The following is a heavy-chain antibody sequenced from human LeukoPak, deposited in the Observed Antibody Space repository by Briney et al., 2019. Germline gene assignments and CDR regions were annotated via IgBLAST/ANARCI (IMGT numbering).Heavy chain of an antibody. CDR2: LLYDGNTK. CDR3: ARDHRPEIEYYYMDV. V-gene: IGHV3-33*01. J-gene: IGHJ6*03. CDR1: GFSLSNYG. D-gene: IGHD1-14*01. Sequence: PGGSLRLSCAASGFSLSNYGMHWVRQAPGKGLEWVAALLYDGNTKHYADSVKGRFTISRDISKNTFSLQMNSLTAEDTAVYYCARDHRPEIEYYYMDVWGKGTTVAVSS.